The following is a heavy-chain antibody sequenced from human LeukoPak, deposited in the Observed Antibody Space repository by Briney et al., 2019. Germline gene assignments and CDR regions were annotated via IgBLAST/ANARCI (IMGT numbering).Heavy chain of an antibody. V-gene: IGHV3-21*01. Sequence: GGSLRLSCAASGFTFSSYNMNWVRQAPGKGLEWVSSITSSSSYIYYADSVKGRFTISRDNAKNSLYLQINSLRAEDTAVYYCAREGLRYFDWPLRGYYYYMDVWGKGTTVTVSS. D-gene: IGHD3-9*01. CDR3: AREGLRYFDWPLRGYYYYMDV. CDR2: ITSSSSYI. J-gene: IGHJ6*03. CDR1: GFTFSSYN.